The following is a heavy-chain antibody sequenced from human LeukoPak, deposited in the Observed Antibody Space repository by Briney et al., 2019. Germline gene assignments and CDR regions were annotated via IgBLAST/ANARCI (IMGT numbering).Heavy chain of an antibody. Sequence: PGGSLRLSCAASGFTFSSYAMHWVRQAPGKGLEWVAVIWYDGSNKYYADSVKGRFTISRDNSKNTLYLQMNSLRAEDTAVYYCARDLTPYDSSGYFDYWGQGTLVTVSS. J-gene: IGHJ4*02. D-gene: IGHD3-22*01. V-gene: IGHV3-33*08. CDR1: GFTFSSYA. CDR3: ARDLTPYDSSGYFDY. CDR2: IWYDGSNK.